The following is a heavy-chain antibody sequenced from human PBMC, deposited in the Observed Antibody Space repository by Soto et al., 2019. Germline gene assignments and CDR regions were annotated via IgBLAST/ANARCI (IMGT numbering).Heavy chain of an antibody. CDR2: INPNSGGT. J-gene: IGHJ6*02. Sequence: RASVKVSGKASGYTFTGYYIHCVLQAPGQGLEWMGWINPNSGGTNYAQKFQGWVTMTRDTSISTAYMELSRLTSDDTAVYYCARTEYQFTMDVWGQGTTVTVSS. D-gene: IGHD6-6*01. CDR3: ARTEYQFTMDV. CDR1: GYTFTGYY. V-gene: IGHV1-2*04.